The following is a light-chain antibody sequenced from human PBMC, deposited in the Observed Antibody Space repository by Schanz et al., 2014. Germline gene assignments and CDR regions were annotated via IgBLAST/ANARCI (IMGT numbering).Light chain of an antibody. J-gene: IGLJ1*01. CDR2: DVS. V-gene: IGLV2-11*01. CDR3: CSYTDTYTYV. Sequence: QSALTQPRSVSGSPGQSVTISCTGTSSDVSGYNYVSWYQQYPGKAPKLMIFDVSQRPSGVPDRFSGSKSGNTASLTISGLQAEDEANYYCCSYTDTYTYVFGGGTKLTVL. CDR1: SSDVSGYNY.